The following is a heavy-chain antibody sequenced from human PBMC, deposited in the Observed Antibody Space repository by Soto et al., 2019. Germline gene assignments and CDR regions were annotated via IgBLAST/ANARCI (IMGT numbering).Heavy chain of an antibody. CDR2: IYYSGST. Sequence: TVSGGSTSSGGYYWSWIRQHPGKGLEWIGYIYYSGSTYYNPSLKSRVTISVDTSKNQFSLKLSSVTAADTAVYYCARFYVDNWFDPWGQGTLVTVSS. V-gene: IGHV4-31*03. J-gene: IGHJ5*02. CDR1: GGSTSSGGYY. D-gene: IGHD5-12*01. CDR3: ARFYVDNWFDP.